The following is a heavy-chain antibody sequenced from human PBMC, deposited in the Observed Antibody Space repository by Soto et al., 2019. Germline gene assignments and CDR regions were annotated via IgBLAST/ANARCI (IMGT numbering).Heavy chain of an antibody. V-gene: IGHV1-46*03. J-gene: IGHJ4*02. CDR3: ARDQTSSSIFDY. CDR1: GFMFTNYY. D-gene: IGHD6-13*01. CDR2: INPSGGRT. Sequence: ASVKVSCKESGFMFTNYYIHWVRQAPGQGLEWMGIINPSGGRTTYAQKFQGRVTMTNDTSTGTVYMELSSLRFEDTAVYYCARDQTSSSIFDYWGQGTLVTVSS.